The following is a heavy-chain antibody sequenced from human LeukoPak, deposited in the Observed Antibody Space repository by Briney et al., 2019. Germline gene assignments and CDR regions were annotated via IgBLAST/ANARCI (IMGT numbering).Heavy chain of an antibody. J-gene: IGHJ3*02. V-gene: IGHV3-48*01. CDR3: ARDVDAFDI. Sequence: GGSLRLSCAASGFTFSSYNMNWVRQAPGKGLEWVSYISSSSSAMYYADSVKGRFTISRDNAKNSLYLQMNSLRAEGTAVYYCARDVDAFDIWGQGTMVTVSS. CDR2: ISSSSSAM. CDR1: GFTFSSYN.